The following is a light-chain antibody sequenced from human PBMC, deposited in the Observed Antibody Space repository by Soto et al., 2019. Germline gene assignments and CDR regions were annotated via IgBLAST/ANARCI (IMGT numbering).Light chain of an antibody. CDR2: GTS. CDR1: QSVGRN. Sequence: EIVMTQSPVALSVSPGASASLSCRASQSVGRNFAWYQQRPGQAPRVLIYGTSTRATGVPARLSGSGSVTDFTLTISSLQSEDFAVYYCQQYNKWPYTFGKGTQLEIK. J-gene: IGKJ2*01. V-gene: IGKV3-15*01. CDR3: QQYNKWPYT.